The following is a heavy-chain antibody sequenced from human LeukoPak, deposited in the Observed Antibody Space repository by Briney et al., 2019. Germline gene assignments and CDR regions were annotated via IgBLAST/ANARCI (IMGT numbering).Heavy chain of an antibody. CDR2: IHHSDGT. V-gene: IGHV4-39*07. CDR1: GASISSQNYY. J-gene: IGHJ1*01. CDR3: VETPNYYYDSSGYLR. Sequence: SETLSLTCTVSGASISSQNYYWGWVRQPPGRGLEWIGSIHHSDGTYHNPSLKSRVTISVDTSKNQFSLKLISVTAADTAVYYCVETPNYYYDSSGYLRWGQGTLVTVSS. D-gene: IGHD3-22*01.